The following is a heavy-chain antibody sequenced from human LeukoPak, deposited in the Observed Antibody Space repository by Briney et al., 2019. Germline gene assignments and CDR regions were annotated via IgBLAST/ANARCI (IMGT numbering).Heavy chain of an antibody. J-gene: IGHJ4*02. D-gene: IGHD6-13*01. CDR3: ARGRGIADYYFDY. V-gene: IGHV3-7*01. Sequence: GGSLRLSCAASGFTFSSYWMSWVRQAPGKGLEGVANIKQDGSEKYYVDSVKGRFTISRDNAKNSLYLQMNSLRAEDTAVYYCARGRGIADYYFDYWGQGTLVTVSS. CDR2: IKQDGSEK. CDR1: GFTFSSYW.